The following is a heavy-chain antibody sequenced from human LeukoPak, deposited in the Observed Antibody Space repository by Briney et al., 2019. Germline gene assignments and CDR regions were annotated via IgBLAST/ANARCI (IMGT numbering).Heavy chain of an antibody. D-gene: IGHD4-17*01. CDR1: SGSISGGNYY. J-gene: IGHJ3*02. Sequence: SHTLSLTCTVSSGSISGGNYYWSWISQHPGKGLEWIGYNYYSGSTYYNTSLKSRVTISVDTSKNHFSLKLSSVTAADTAVYYCARAGDGDYADRGVFDIWGQGTMVTVSS. CDR2: NYYSGST. CDR3: ARAGDGDYADRGVFDI. V-gene: IGHV4-31*03.